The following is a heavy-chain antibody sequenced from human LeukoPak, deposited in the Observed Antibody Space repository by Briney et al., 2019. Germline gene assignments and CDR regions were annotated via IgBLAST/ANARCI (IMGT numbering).Heavy chain of an antibody. CDR3: AREDLGYCSSTSCYGDAFDI. J-gene: IGHJ3*02. CDR1: GYTFTSYG. D-gene: IGHD2-2*01. Sequence: ASVKVSCKASGYTFTSYGISWVRQPPGQGLEWMGWISAYNGNTNYAQKLQGRVTMTTDTSTSTAYMKLRSLRSDDTAVYYCAREDLGYCSSTSCYGDAFDIWGQGTMVTVSS. V-gene: IGHV1-18*04. CDR2: ISAYNGNT.